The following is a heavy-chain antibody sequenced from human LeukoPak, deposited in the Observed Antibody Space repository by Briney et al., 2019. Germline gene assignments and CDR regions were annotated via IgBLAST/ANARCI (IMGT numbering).Heavy chain of an antibody. Sequence: ASVKVSCKASGYTFTSYHMHWVRQAPGQGLEWMGKINLSGGSTTYAQKFQGRVTMTRDTSTSTVYMELSSLRSEDTAVYYCARDYVDDVPMIKDYWGQGTLVTVSS. D-gene: IGHD3-16*01. CDR2: INLSGGST. J-gene: IGHJ4*02. CDR3: ARDYVDDVPMIKDY. CDR1: GYTFTSYH. V-gene: IGHV1-46*01.